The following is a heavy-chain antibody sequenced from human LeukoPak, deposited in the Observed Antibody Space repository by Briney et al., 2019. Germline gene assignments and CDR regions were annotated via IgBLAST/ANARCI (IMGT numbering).Heavy chain of an antibody. CDR1: GGSISSYY. V-gene: IGHV4-59*01. CDR2: IYYSGST. CDR3: ARGRAPDAFDI. Sequence: SETLSLTCTVSGGSISSYYWIWIRQPPGKGLEWIGYIYYSGSTNYNPSLKSRVTISVDTSKNQFSLKLSSVTAADTAVYYCARGRAPDAFDIWGQGTMVTVSS. J-gene: IGHJ3*02.